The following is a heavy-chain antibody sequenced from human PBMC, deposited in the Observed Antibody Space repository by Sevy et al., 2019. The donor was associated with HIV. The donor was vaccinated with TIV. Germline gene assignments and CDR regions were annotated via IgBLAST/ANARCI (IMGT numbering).Heavy chain of an antibody. Sequence: GESLKISCKGSGYSFTTNWIAWVRQMPGKGLEWMGMIYGDSDTRYSPSFEGQVTISADKSISTAYLQWRTLKASDTAVYYCAMGWNTAMPFDFWGQGTLVTVSS. CDR2: IYGDSDT. CDR1: GYSFTTNW. CDR3: AMGWNTAMPFDF. J-gene: IGHJ4*02. D-gene: IGHD5-18*01. V-gene: IGHV5-51*01.